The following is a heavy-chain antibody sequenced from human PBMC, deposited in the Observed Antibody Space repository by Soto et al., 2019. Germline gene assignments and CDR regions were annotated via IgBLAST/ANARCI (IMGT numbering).Heavy chain of an antibody. CDR2: IYYSGST. CDR1: GGSISSYY. J-gene: IGHJ4*02. D-gene: IGHD3-22*01. Sequence: SETLSLTCTVSGGSISSYYWSWIRQPPGKGLEWIGYIYYSGSTNYNPSLKSRVTISVDTSKNQFSLKLSSVTAADTAVYYCARGGYYDSSGYRPHLDYCGQGTLVTVST. V-gene: IGHV4-59*01. CDR3: ARGGYYDSSGYRPHLDY.